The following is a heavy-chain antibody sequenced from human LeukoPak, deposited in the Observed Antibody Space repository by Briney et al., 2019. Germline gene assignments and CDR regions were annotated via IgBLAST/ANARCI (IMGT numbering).Heavy chain of an antibody. Sequence: GGSLRLSCAASGFTFSSYAMTWVRQAPGKGLEWVAFIRYDGSNKYYADSVKGRFTISRDSSKNTLFLQMNSLRAEDTAVYYCAKGRYYNILTGYYVRRGLDYWGQGTLVTVSS. J-gene: IGHJ4*02. CDR2: IRYDGSNK. CDR1: GFTFSSYA. D-gene: IGHD3-9*01. V-gene: IGHV3-30*02. CDR3: AKGRYYNILTGYYVRRGLDY.